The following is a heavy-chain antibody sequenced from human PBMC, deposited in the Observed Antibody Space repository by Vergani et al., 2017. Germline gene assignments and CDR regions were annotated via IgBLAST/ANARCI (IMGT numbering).Heavy chain of an antibody. D-gene: IGHD1-1*01. V-gene: IGHV3-30*02. CDR2: ISYDGSHE. CDR1: GFTFSGYG. Sequence: QVQLVESGGGVVQPGGSLRLSCAASGFTFSGYGMHWVRQAPGKGLEWVAFISYDGSHEYSADSVKDRFTISRDNSKDTLYLQMSSLRVEDTAVYYCAKDLGSHYIWNDEPGIDYWGQGALVTVSS. J-gene: IGHJ4*02. CDR3: AKDLGSHYIWNDEPGIDY.